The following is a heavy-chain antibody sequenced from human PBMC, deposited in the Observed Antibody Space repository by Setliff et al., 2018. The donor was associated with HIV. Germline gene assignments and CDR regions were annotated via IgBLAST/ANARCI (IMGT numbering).Heavy chain of an antibody. CDR3: ARYTSKVDWFDP. D-gene: IGHD2-2*02. Sequence: PSETLSLTCAVSGYSISSGYYWGWIRQPPGRGLEWIGNIYHSGGTHYNPSLRSRVTISVDTSKNHFSLKLSSVTAADTAVYYCARYTSKVDWFDPWGQGTLVTVSS. CDR2: IYHSGGT. V-gene: IGHV4-38-2*01. CDR1: GYSISSGYY. J-gene: IGHJ5*02.